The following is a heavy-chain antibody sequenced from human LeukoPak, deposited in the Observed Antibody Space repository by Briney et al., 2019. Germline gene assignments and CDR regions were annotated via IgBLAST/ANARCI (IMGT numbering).Heavy chain of an antibody. CDR3: ARRGIVGATAGDY. CDR1: GYTFTGYY. J-gene: IGHJ4*02. V-gene: IGHV1-2*02. CDR2: INPNSGGT. D-gene: IGHD1-26*01. Sequence: ASVKVSCKASGYTFTGYYMHWVRQAPGQGLEWIGWINPNSGGTNYAQKFQGRVTMTRDTSISTAYMELSRLRSDDTAVYYCARRGIVGATAGDYWGQGTLVTASS.